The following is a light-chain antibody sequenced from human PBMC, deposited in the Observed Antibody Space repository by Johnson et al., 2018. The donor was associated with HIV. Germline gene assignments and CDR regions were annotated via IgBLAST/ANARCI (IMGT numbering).Light chain of an antibody. CDR2: ENN. CDR1: SSNIGNKY. Sequence: QSVLTQPPSVSAAPGQKVTISCSGSSSNIGNKYVSWYQQLPGTAPKLLIYENNKRPSGIPDRFSGSKSGTSATLGITGLQTGDEADYDCGTWDSSLSTGYVFGTGTKVTVL. J-gene: IGLJ1*01. CDR3: GTWDSSLSTGYV. V-gene: IGLV1-51*02.